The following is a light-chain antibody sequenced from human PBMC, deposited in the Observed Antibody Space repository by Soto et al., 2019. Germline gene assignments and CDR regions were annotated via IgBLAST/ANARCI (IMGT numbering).Light chain of an antibody. CDR2: DTN. CDR3: GTWDYSLSAVV. J-gene: IGLJ2*01. Sequence: QSVLTQPPSVSAAPGQKITISCSGSNSNVGNNFVSWYQHLPGTAPKLLIYDTNKRPSGIPDRFSGSKSGTSATLGITGLQTGDEADYFCGTWDYSLSAVVFGEGTKLTVL. V-gene: IGLV1-51*01. CDR1: NSNVGNNF.